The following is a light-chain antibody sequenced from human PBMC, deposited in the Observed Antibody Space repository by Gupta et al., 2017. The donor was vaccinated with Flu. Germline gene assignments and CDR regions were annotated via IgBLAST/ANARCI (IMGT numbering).Light chain of an antibody. Sequence: CILRSGINVGASKIYWYQQKPGRPPQYLLTYKSDSDKQQGSGVPSRFSGSKDASANAGILLISGLQSEDEADYYCVIWHSSAWVFGGGTKLTVL. CDR3: VIWHSSAWV. CDR1: SGINVGASK. V-gene: IGLV5-45*01. CDR2: YKSDSDK. J-gene: IGLJ2*01.